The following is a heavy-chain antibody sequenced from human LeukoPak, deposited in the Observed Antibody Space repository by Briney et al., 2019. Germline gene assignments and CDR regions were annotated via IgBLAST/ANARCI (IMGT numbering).Heavy chain of an antibody. CDR2: IKQDGSEK. D-gene: IGHD4-17*01. J-gene: IGHJ5*02. Sequence: GGSLRLSCAASGFTFSSYWMSWVRQAPGKGLEWVASIKQDGSEKYYVDSVKGRFTISRDNAKNSLYLQLNSLRAEDTALYYCARAPGEGWFDPWGQGTLVTVSS. V-gene: IGHV3-7*01. CDR3: ARAPGEGWFDP. CDR1: GFTFSSYW.